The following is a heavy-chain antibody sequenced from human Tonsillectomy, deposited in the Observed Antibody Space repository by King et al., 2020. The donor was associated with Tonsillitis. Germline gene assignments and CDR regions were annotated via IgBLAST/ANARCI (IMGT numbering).Heavy chain of an antibody. J-gene: IGHJ5*02. CDR1: GGSISSSSYY. CDR2: IYYSGST. CDR3: ARPIAVAGNNWFDP. Sequence: LQLQESGPGLVKPSETLSLTCTVSGGSISSSSYYWGWIRQPLGKGLEWIGSIYYSGSTYYNPSLKSRVTISVDTSKNQFSLKLSSVTAADTAVYYCARPIAVAGNNWFDPWGQGTLVTVSS. D-gene: IGHD6-19*01. V-gene: IGHV4-39*01.